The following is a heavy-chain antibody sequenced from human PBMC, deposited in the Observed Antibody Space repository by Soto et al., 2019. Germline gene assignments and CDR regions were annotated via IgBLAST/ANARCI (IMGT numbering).Heavy chain of an antibody. CDR1: GFTFSTYA. J-gene: IGHJ4*02. V-gene: IGHV3-64*01. Sequence: PGGSLRLSCATSGFTFSTYAMHWVRQAPGKGLEYVSAISSNGRSTYYANSVKGRFTISRDNSKNTLYLQMDSLRAEDMAVYYCARDRCTNGVCYAPSDYWGQGTLVNVSS. CDR2: ISSNGRST. CDR3: ARDRCTNGVCYAPSDY. D-gene: IGHD2-8*01.